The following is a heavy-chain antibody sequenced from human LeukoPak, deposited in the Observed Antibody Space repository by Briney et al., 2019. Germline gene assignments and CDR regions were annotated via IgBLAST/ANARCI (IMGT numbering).Heavy chain of an antibody. J-gene: IGHJ6*03. Sequence: NAGGSLRLSCAASGFTFSSYSMNWVRQAPGKGLEWVSSISSSSSYIYYADSVKGRFTISRDNAKNSLYLQMNSLRAEDTAVYYCASETGDYPRYYYYYMDVWGKGTTFTVSS. CDR1: GFTFSSYS. CDR3: ASETGDYPRYYYYYMDV. V-gene: IGHV3-21*01. CDR2: ISSSSSYI. D-gene: IGHD4-17*01.